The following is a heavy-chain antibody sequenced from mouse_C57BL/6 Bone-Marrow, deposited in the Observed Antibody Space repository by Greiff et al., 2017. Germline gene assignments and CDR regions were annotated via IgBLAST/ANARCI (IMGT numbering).Heavy chain of an antibody. D-gene: IGHD1-1*01. V-gene: IGHV1-81*01. CDR3: ARDGSSIYWYFDV. CDR2: INPRSGNT. CDR1: GYTFTSYG. Sequence: VQLQQSGAELARPGASVKLSCKASGYTFTSYGISWVKQRTGQGLEWIGEINPRSGNTYYNEKFKGKATLTADKSSSTAYMELRSLTSADSSVYFCARDGSSIYWYFDVWGTGTTVTVSS. J-gene: IGHJ1*03.